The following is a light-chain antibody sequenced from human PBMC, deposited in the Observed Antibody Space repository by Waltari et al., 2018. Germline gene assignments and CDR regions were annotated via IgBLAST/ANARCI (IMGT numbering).Light chain of an antibody. CDR2: EVS. Sequence: QSALTQPASVSGSPGQSITISCTGTSSYVGSYNLVSWYQQHPAKAPNLMIYEVSKRPSGVSNRFSGSKSGNTASLTISGLQAEDEADYYCCSYAGSSTFLLVFGTGTKVTVL. CDR3: CSYAGSSTFLLV. CDR1: SSYVGSYNL. V-gene: IGLV2-23*02. J-gene: IGLJ1*01.